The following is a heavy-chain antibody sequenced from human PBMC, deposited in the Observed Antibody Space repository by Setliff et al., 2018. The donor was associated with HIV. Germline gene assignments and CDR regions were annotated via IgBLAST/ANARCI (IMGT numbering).Heavy chain of an antibody. CDR2: INHSEGT. J-gene: IGHJ1*01. D-gene: IGHD5-18*01. CDR3: ARGGYSYGFGRHRAYFQY. CDR1: GGSFSAYY. V-gene: IGHV4-34*01. Sequence: SETLSLTCAVYGGSFSAYYWSWIRQTPGKGLEWIGEINHSEGTNYNPSLKSRVTMSVDTSKNQFSLKLSSVTAADTAVFYCARGGYSYGFGRHRAYFQYWGQGTQVTVSS.